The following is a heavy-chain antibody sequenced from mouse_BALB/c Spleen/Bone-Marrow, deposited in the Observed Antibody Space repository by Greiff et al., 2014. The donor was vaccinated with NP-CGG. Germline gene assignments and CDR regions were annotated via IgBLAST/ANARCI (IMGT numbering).Heavy chain of an antibody. CDR3: VRCKLGYGNSYYFDY. J-gene: IGHJ2*01. V-gene: IGHV1-9*01. CDR2: ILPGTSST. Sequence: VQRVESGAELMKPGASVNMSCKATGYTFSSYWIEWVKQRPGHGLEWIGEILPGTSSTTYNERFKAKATLTADTSSNTAYMQLSSLTSEDSAVYYCVRCKLGYGNSYYFDYWGQGTTLTVSS. CDR1: GYTFSSYW. D-gene: IGHD2-10*02.